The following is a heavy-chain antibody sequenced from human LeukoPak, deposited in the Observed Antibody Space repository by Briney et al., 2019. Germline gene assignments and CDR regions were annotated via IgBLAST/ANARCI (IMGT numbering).Heavy chain of an antibody. CDR3: AKDRDSSWYPGCFDY. D-gene: IGHD6-13*01. CDR2: ISYDGTYK. Sequence: PGGSLRLSCAASGFTFTSYGMHWVRQAPGKGLEWVAVISYDGTYKYYAGSVKGRFTISRDDSKNTLYLQTNSLRAEDTAVYYCAKDRDSSWYPGCFDYWGQGTLVTVSS. J-gene: IGHJ4*02. CDR1: GFTFTSYG. V-gene: IGHV3-30*18.